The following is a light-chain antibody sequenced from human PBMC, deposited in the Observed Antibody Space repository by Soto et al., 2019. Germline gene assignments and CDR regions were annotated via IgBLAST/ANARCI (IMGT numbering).Light chain of an antibody. CDR2: AAS. Sequence: IQFTHSPSSLSASVLYRVTINCRASQGISSYLAWYQQKPGKAPKLLIYAASTLQSGVPSRFSGSGSGTEFTLTISSLQPDDFATYYCQQYNSYSRTFGQGTKVDIK. CDR1: QGISSY. J-gene: IGKJ1*01. V-gene: IGKV1-9*01. CDR3: QQYNSYSRT.